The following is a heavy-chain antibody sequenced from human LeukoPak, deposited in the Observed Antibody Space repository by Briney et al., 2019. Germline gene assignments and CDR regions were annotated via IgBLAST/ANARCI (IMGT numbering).Heavy chain of an antibody. CDR2: ISYDGSNK. Sequence: GGSLRLSCAASGFTFSSYGMHWVRQAPGKGLEWAAVISYDGSNKYYADSVKGRFTISRDNSKNTLYLQMNSLRAEDTAVYYCAIYYDSSGYENMNAFDIWGQGTMVTVSS. CDR3: AIYYDSSGYENMNAFDI. J-gene: IGHJ3*02. CDR1: GFTFSSYG. D-gene: IGHD3-22*01. V-gene: IGHV3-30*03.